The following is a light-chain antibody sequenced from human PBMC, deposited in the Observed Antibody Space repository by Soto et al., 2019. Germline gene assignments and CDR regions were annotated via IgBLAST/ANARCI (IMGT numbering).Light chain of an antibody. CDR1: QSFSTW. CDR3: QQYYTYPLT. J-gene: IGKJ4*01. V-gene: IGKV1-5*03. Sequence: DIHMTQSPSTLSASVGDRVTITCRASQSFSTWLAWYQQKPGKAPKLLIYKASTLESGVPSRFSGSGSGTEFTLTISSLQPDDFATYYCQQYYTYPLTFGGGTKVEIK. CDR2: KAS.